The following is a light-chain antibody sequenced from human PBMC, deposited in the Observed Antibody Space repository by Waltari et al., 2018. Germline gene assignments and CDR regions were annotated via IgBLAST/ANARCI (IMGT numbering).Light chain of an antibody. CDR2: LGS. Sequence: EIVLTQSPLSLPVTPGEPDSISCRSSQSPLYSNGYNYLDWYLQTPGQSPQLLIYLGSNRSSGVPERFSGSGSGTDFTLKITRVEAEDVGVYYCMQALQTPLTFGGGTKVEIK. CDR1: QSPLYSNGYNY. CDR3: MQALQTPLT. J-gene: IGKJ4*01. V-gene: IGKV2-28*01.